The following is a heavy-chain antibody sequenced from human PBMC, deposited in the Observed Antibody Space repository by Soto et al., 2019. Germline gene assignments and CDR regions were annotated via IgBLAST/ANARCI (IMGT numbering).Heavy chain of an antibody. Sequence: GGSLRLSCAASGFTFSSYGMHWVRQAPGKGLEWVAVIWYDGSNKYYADSVKGRFTISRDNSKNTLYLQMNSLRAEDTAVYYCARSEGETGYYYYYMDVWGKGTTVTVSS. CDR1: GFTFSSYG. CDR2: IWYDGSNK. J-gene: IGHJ6*03. D-gene: IGHD3-10*01. CDR3: ARSEGETGYYYYYMDV. V-gene: IGHV3-33*01.